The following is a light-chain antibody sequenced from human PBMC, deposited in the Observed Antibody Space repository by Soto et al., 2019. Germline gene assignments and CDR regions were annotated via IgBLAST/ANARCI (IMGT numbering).Light chain of an antibody. CDR2: EVS. CDR1: SSDVGGYNF. J-gene: IGLJ1*01. Sequence: QSALTQPPSASGSPGQSVTISCTGTSSDVGGYNFVSWYQHHPGKAPKLMIYEVSKRPSGVPDRFSGSKSGNTASLTVSGLQDEDEADYFCSSYADTNNYVFGTGTKLTVL. CDR3: SSYADTNNYV. V-gene: IGLV2-8*01.